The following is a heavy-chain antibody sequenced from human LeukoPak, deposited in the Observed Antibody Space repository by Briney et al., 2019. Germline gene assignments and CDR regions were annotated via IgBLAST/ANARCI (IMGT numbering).Heavy chain of an antibody. Sequence: PSETLSLTCTVSGGSISSYYWSWIRQPPGKGLEWIGYIYYTGSTTYNPSHKSRVTMSVDTSKNQFSLKLSSVTAADTAVYYCARGGRIAEPSYYYYMDVWGKGTTVTVSS. CDR3: ARGGRIAEPSYYYYMDV. D-gene: IGHD6-13*01. V-gene: IGHV4-59*01. J-gene: IGHJ6*03. CDR1: GGSISSYY. CDR2: IYYTGST.